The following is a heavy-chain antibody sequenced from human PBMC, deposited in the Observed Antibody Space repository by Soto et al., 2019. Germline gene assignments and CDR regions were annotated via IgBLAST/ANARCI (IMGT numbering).Heavy chain of an antibody. V-gene: IGHV4-59*01. D-gene: IGHD6-19*01. Sequence: QVQLQESGPGLVKPSETLSLTCTVSGGSISSYYWSWIRQPPGKGLEWIGYISYIGSTSYNPSLKSRVTISVDTSKNQFSLNLSSVTAADTAMYYCARSKAVPLALLDYWGRGTLVTVSS. CDR3: ARSKAVPLALLDY. CDR1: GGSISSYY. CDR2: ISYIGST. J-gene: IGHJ4*02.